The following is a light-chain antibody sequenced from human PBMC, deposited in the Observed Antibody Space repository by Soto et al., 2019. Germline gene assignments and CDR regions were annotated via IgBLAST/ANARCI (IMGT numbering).Light chain of an antibody. CDR2: SNN. J-gene: IGLJ2*01. Sequence: QSVLTQPPSASGTPGQRVTISCSGGSSNIGSNTVNWCQQLPGTAPKLLIYSNNQRPSGVPDRFSGSKSGTSASLAISGLQSEDEADYYCAAWDDSLNALVFGGGTKLTVL. CDR3: AAWDDSLNALV. V-gene: IGLV1-44*01. CDR1: SSNIGSNT.